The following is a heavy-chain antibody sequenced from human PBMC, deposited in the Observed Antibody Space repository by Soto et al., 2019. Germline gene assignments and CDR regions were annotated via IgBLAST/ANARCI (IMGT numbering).Heavy chain of an antibody. V-gene: IGHV1-69*13. J-gene: IGHJ6*02. CDR3: ARVYSRYYYYYGLDV. D-gene: IGHD2-15*01. CDR1: GSTFSSYA. CDR2: IIPIFGTA. Sequence: RASVKVSCKASGSTFSSYAISWVRQAPGQGLEWMGGIIPIFGTANYAQKFQGRVTITADESTSTAYMELSSLRSEDTAVYYCARVYSRYYYYYGLDVWGQGTAVTVSS.